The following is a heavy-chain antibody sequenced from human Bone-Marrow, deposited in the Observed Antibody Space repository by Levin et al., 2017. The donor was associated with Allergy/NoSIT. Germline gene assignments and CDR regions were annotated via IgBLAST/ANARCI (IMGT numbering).Heavy chain of an antibody. J-gene: IGHJ4*02. Sequence: SETLSLTCTVSGGSISTYYWSWIRQPPGKGLEWIGSIFYSGSTNYNPSLKSRGTISVDTSRNHLSLKLSSVTAADTAVYYCARQATAAPPYFDYWGQGTLVTVSS. CDR2: IFYSGST. D-gene: IGHD6-13*01. V-gene: IGHV4-59*08. CDR3: ARQATAAPPYFDY. CDR1: GGSISTYY.